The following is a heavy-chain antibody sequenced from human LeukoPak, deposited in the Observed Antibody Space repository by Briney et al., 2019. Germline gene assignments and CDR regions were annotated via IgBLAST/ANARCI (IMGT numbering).Heavy chain of an antibody. Sequence: GSLRLSCAASGFTFRTYAMNGVRQAPGKGLEWLSGISGSGNGTYYADSVKGRFIISRDNSKNMVYLQMNSLTVEDTATYYCAKRTMSAFDSWGQGTLLIVSS. J-gene: IGHJ4*02. CDR2: ISGSGNGT. CDR1: GFTFRTYA. V-gene: IGHV3-23*01. CDR3: AKRTMSAFDS. D-gene: IGHD5-24*01.